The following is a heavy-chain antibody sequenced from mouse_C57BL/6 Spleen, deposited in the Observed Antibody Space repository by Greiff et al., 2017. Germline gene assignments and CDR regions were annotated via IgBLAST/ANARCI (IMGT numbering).Heavy chain of an antibody. CDR3: ARDVYYYGSSYAMDY. CDR1: GFTFSSYA. J-gene: IGHJ4*01. D-gene: IGHD1-1*01. CDR2: ISDGGSYT. V-gene: IGHV5-4*01. Sequence: DVQLVESGGGLVKPGGSLKLSCAASGFTFSSYAMSWVRQTPEKRLEWVATISDGGSYTYYPDNVKGRFTISRDNAKNNLYLQMSHLKSEDTAMYYCARDVYYYGSSYAMDYWGQGTSVTVSS.